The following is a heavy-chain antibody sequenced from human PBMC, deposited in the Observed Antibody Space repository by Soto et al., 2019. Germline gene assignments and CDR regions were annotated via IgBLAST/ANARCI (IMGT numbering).Heavy chain of an antibody. Sequence: QLQLQESGPGLVKPSETLSLTCTVSGGSISSSSYYWGWIRQPPGKGLEWIGSIYYSGSTYYNPSLKSRVTLSVDTSKNQFSLKLSSVTAADTAVYYCARQYSGSLLSPFDYWGQGTLVTVSS. CDR1: GGSISSSSYY. D-gene: IGHD1-26*01. CDR3: ARQYSGSLLSPFDY. CDR2: IYYSGST. V-gene: IGHV4-39*01. J-gene: IGHJ4*02.